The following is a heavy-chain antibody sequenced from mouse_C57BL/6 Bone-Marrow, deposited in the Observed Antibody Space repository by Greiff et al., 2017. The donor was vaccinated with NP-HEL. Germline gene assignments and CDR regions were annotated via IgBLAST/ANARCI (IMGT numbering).Heavy chain of an antibody. CDR3: TACVWLLPYYFDY. CDR2: IDPENGDT. J-gene: IGHJ2*01. D-gene: IGHD2-3*01. Sequence: VQLQQSGAELVRPGASVKLSCTASGFNIKDYYMHWVKQRPEQGLEWIGWIDPENGDTEYASKFQGKATITADTSSNTAYLQLSSLTSEDTAVYDCTACVWLLPYYFDYWGQGTTLTVSS. V-gene: IGHV14-4*01. CDR1: GFNIKDYY.